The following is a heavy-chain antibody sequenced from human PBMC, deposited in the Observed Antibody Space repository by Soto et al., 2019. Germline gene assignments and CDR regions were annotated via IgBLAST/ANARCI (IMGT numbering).Heavy chain of an antibody. V-gene: IGHV3-30*18. CDR2: ISYDGSNK. Sequence: GGSLRLSCAASGFTFSSYGMHWVRQAPGKGLEWVAVISYDGSNKYYADSVKGRFTISRDNSKNTLYLQMNSLRAEDTAVYYCAKDGSSSRAFDIWGQGTMVTVSS. D-gene: IGHD6-6*01. CDR3: AKDGSSSRAFDI. J-gene: IGHJ3*02. CDR1: GFTFSSYG.